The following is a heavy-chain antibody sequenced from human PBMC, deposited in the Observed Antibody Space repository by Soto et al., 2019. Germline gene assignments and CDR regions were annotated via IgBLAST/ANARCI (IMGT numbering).Heavy chain of an antibody. CDR1: GGAMRSYY. D-gene: IGHD1-7*01. CDR2: IYYSGNS. CDR3: ARLRGGELRLDS. Sequence: SETRSLTCTVSGGAMRSYYWSWIRQPPGKGLEWIGYIYYSGNSNHNPSLKSRVTISLDMSKNQFSLRLSSVTAADTAVYYCARLRGGELRLDSWGQGILVSVSS. J-gene: IGHJ4*02. V-gene: IGHV4-59*01.